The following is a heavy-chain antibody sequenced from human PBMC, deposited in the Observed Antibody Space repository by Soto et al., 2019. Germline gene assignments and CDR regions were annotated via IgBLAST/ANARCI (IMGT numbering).Heavy chain of an antibody. CDR1: GFNFRYSA. CDR2: LAGPADNT. D-gene: IGHD3-10*01. Sequence: EVQLLESGGGLVLPGGSLRLSCAGSGFNFRYSALSWVRQAPGKGLEWVSSLAGPADNTYYADSVRGRFTISRDNSKNTVFLHMDSLSAEDTAVYYCAKDRHYPRDYFHYWGQGTLVTVSS. CDR3: AKDRHYPRDYFHY. V-gene: IGHV3-23*01. J-gene: IGHJ4*02.